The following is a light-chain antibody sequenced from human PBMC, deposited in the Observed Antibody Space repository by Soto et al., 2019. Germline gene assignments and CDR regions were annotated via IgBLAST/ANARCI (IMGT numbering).Light chain of an antibody. CDR1: QGISNW. J-gene: IGKJ1*01. Sequence: DIQMTQSPSSVSASIGDRVTITCRASQGISNWLAWYQKKPGKALKLLIYTASTLQSGVPSRFSGSGSGTDFTLTISSLQPEDVATYYCQQSYSTPWTFGQGTQVDIK. V-gene: IGKV1-12*01. CDR3: QQSYSTPWT. CDR2: TAS.